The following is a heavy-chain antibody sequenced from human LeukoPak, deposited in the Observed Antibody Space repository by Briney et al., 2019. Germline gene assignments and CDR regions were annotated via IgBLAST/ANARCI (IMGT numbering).Heavy chain of an antibody. CDR1: GFSLSTSGMC. CDR2: IDWDDDK. Sequence: SGPTLVNPTQTLTLTCTSSGFSLSTSGMCVSWIRQPPGKALEWLARIDWDDDKYYSTSLKTRLTISKDTSKNQVVLTMTNMDPVDTATYYCARTNVVATSRGYFDYWGQGTLVTVSS. D-gene: IGHD5-12*01. V-gene: IGHV2-70*11. J-gene: IGHJ4*02. CDR3: ARTNVVATSRGYFDY.